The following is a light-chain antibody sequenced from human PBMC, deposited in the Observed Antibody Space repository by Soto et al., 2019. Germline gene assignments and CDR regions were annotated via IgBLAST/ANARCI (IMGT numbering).Light chain of an antibody. Sequence: QSVLTQPASVSGSPGQSITISCTGTSSDVGGYNYVSWYQQHPGKAPKLMIYDVSNRPSGVSNRFSGSKSGNTASLTISGLQAEDEADYYCRSYTSSSTPYVVFGGGTKVTVL. J-gene: IGLJ2*01. CDR2: DVS. V-gene: IGLV2-14*01. CDR3: RSYTSSSTPYVV. CDR1: SSDVGGYNY.